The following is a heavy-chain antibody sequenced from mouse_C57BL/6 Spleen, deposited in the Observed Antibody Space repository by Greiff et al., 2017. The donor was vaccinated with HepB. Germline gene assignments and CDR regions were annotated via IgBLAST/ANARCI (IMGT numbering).Heavy chain of an antibody. J-gene: IGHJ2*01. CDR3: ARERLDY. CDR1: GYAFTNYL. V-gene: IGHV1-54*01. CDR2: INPGSGGT. Sequence: VKLQESGAELVRPGTSVKVSCKASGYAFTNYLIEWVKQRPGQGLEWIGVINPGSGGTNYNEKFKGKATLTADKSSSTAYMQLSSLTSEDSAVYFCARERLDYWGQGTTLTVSS.